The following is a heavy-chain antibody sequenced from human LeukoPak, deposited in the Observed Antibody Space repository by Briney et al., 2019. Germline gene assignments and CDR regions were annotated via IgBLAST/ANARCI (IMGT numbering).Heavy chain of an antibody. CDR2: INWNGGST. D-gene: IGHD3-16*01. CDR1: GFTFDYYG. V-gene: IGHV3-20*04. J-gene: IGHJ4*02. CDR3: SRDGTFGYYCDY. Sequence: RPGGSLRLSCAASGFTFDYYGRSRVRQAPGEGLEWVSGINWNGGSTGYADSVKGRFTISRDNAKNSLYLQMNSLRAEDMALYYCSRDGTFGYYCDYWGQRTLVTVSS.